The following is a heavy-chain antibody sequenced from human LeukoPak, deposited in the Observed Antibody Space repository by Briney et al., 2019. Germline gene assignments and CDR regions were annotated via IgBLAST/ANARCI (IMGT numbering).Heavy chain of an antibody. CDR1: SGSFSGYY. J-gene: IGHJ4*02. Sequence: PSETLSLTCAVYSGSFSGYYWSWIRQPPGKGLEWIGEINHSGSTNYNPSLKSRVTISVDTSKNQFSLKLSSVTAADTAVYYCARGVGYNYGYYFDYWGQGTLVTVPS. CDR3: ARGVGYNYGYYFDY. V-gene: IGHV4-34*01. CDR2: INHSGST. D-gene: IGHD5-18*01.